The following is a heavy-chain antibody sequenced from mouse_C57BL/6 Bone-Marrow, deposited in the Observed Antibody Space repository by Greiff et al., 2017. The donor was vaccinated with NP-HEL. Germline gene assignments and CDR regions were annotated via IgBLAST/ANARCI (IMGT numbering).Heavy chain of an antibody. CDR2: IYPRSGNT. D-gene: IGHD1-1*01. J-gene: IGHJ2*01. Sequence: VKLMESGAELARPGASVKLSCKASGYTFTSYGISWVKQRTGQGLEWIGEIYPRSGNTYYNEKFKGKATLTADKSSSTAYMELRSLTSEDSAVYFCASLYYYGSSLDYWGQGTTLTVSS. CDR1: GYTFTSYG. CDR3: ASLYYYGSSLDY. V-gene: IGHV1-81*01.